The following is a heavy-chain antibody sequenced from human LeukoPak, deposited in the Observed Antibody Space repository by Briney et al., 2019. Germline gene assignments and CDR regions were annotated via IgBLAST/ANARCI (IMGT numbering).Heavy chain of an antibody. Sequence: GAPLQIFSKGSGCGFTSYWNGWGRRMPGKGGEGMGIIYPGDSDTRYSPSFQGQVTISAHKSISTAYLQWSSLKASDTAMYYCARTRSKAAPPDYWGQGTLVTVSS. V-gene: IGHV5-51*01. J-gene: IGHJ4*02. CDR1: GCGFTSYW. D-gene: IGHD6-6*01. CDR3: ARTRSKAAPPDY. CDR2: IYPGDSDT.